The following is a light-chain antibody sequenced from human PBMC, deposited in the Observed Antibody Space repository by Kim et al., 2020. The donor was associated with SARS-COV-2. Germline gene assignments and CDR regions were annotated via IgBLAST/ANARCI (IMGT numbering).Light chain of an antibody. Sequence: ASVGDRVTITCRASQGISHNLAWYQHKPGKVPTLLIFAASTLQSGVPSRFSGSGSGTDFTLTISSLQPDDFATYYCQKYNSAPWTFGQGTKVDIK. V-gene: IGKV1-27*01. J-gene: IGKJ1*01. CDR3: QKYNSAPWT. CDR2: AAS. CDR1: QGISHN.